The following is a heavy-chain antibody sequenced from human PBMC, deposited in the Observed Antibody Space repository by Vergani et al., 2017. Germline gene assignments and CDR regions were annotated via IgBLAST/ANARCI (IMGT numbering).Heavy chain of an antibody. CDR1: GFTFNQYG. CDR3: ARDPLPHRAGIAAAGTTH. D-gene: IGHD6-13*01. CDR2: TWYDGNNK. Sequence: QVQLVESGGGVVQPGRSLRLSCAASGFTFNQYGMHWVRQAPGKGLEWVAVTWYDGNNKQYAESVKGRFTISRDNSKSTMYLQMNSLRDEDTGVYYCARDPLPHRAGIAAAGTTHWGQGTLVTVSS. V-gene: IGHV3-33*01. J-gene: IGHJ4*02.